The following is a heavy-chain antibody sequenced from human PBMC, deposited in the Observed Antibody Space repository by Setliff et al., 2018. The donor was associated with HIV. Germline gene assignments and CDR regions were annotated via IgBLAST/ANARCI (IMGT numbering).Heavy chain of an antibody. CDR1: GYTFTTYA. CDR3: ARGDREQLESIHGGVYFYYMDV. J-gene: IGHJ6*03. D-gene: IGHD6-13*01. Sequence: ASVKVSCKASGYTFTTYAIHWVRQAPGQRLEWMGWINVGKGNTKYSQDLQGRVTITRDTSASTAYMELNSLRSEDTAVYYCARGDREQLESIHGGVYFYYMDVWGKGTTVTVSS. CDR2: INVGKGNT. V-gene: IGHV1-3*03.